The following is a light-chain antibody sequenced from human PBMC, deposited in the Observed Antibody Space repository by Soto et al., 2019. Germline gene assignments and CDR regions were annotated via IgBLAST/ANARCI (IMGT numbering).Light chain of an antibody. CDR3: SSNAGSNNVI. J-gene: IGLJ2*01. CDR1: SSDVGGYHH. V-gene: IGLV2-8*01. CDR2: EVN. Sequence: QSALTQPPSASGSPGQSVTISCTGTSSDVGGYHHVSWYQQHPGKAPKLMIYEVNKRPSGVPDRFSGSKSGNTASLTVSGLQAEDEGDYYCSSNAGSNNVIFGGGTKLTVL.